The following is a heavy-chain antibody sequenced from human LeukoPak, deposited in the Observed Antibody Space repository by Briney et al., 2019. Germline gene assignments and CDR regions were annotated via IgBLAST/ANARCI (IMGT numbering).Heavy chain of an antibody. CDR1: GGSISRDIYN. Sequence: SETLSLTCTVSGGSISRDIYNWAWIRQPPGKGLDWIGSIDYSGSTYYNPSLRGRVTISVDTSKNQFSLGLSSVTAADTAVYYCASIRVDSGYDSFDCWGQGTLVTVSS. J-gene: IGHJ4*02. V-gene: IGHV4-39*01. CDR3: ASIRVDSGYDSFDC. D-gene: IGHD5-12*01. CDR2: IDYSGST.